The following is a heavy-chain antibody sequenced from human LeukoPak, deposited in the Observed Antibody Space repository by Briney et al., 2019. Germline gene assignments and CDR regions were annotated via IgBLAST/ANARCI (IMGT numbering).Heavy chain of an antibody. CDR1: GGTFSSYA. J-gene: IGHJ4*02. CDR2: IIPIFGTA. CDR3: AREFAHVDIVATGGSRPDY. D-gene: IGHD5-12*01. Sequence: SVKVSCKASGGTFSSYAISWVRQAPGQGLEWMGGIIPIFGTANYAQKFQGRVTITTDESTSTAYMELSSLRSEDTAVYYCAREFAHVDIVATGGSRPDYWGQGTLVTVSS. V-gene: IGHV1-69*05.